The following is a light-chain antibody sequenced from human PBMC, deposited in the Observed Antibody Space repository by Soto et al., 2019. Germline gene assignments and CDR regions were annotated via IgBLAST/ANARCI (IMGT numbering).Light chain of an antibody. CDR3: QQSSSTPHT. CDR2: SAS. J-gene: IGKJ2*01. Sequence: DIQMTQSPSSLSASLGDRVTITCRASQAINTYLHWFQQRPGGAPKLLIYSASSLQTGVPPRFSGSGSGTHFTLTISSLQAEDFATYYCQQSSSTPHTFGQRTKVDIK. CDR1: QAINTY. V-gene: IGKV1-39*01.